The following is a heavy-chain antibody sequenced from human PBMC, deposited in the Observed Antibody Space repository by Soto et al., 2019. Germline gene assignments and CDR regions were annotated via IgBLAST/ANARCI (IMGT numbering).Heavy chain of an antibody. D-gene: IGHD3-3*01. CDR3: AIVRFLEWLSPGGQNYYYYGMDV. V-gene: IGHV1-69*13. CDR2: IIPIFGTT. CDR1: GGTFSSYA. Sequence: SVKVSCKASGGTFSSYAISWVRQAPGQGLEWMGGIIPIFGTTNYAQKFQGRVTITADESTSTAYMELSSLRSEDTAVYYCAIVRFLEWLSPGGQNYYYYGMDVWGQGTTVTVSS. J-gene: IGHJ6*02.